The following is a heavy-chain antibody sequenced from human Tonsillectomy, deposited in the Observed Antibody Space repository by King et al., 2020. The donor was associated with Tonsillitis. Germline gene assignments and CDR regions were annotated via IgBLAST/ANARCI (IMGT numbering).Heavy chain of an antibody. J-gene: IGHJ6*03. V-gene: IGHV3-13*01. D-gene: IGHD2-2*01. CDR1: GFTFSSFD. CDR3: ARETDRRFCTSTSCWGYMDV. CDR2: IGSAGET. Sequence: QLVQSGGGLVQPGGSLRLSCAASGFTFSSFDMHWVRQPIGKGLELVSAIGSAGETYYPASVKGRFTISRENAKKSVYLQMNSLRAEETAIYYCARETDRRFCTSTSCWGYMDVWGKGTTVTVSS.